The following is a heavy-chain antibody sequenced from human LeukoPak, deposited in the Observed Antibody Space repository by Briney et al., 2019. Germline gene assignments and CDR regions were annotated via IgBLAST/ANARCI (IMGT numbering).Heavy chain of an antibody. CDR3: ARDRNFNLYCSSTSCSCPWGAY. D-gene: IGHD2-2*01. CDR2: IIPILGTA. J-gene: IGHJ4*02. V-gene: IGHV1-69*11. CDR1: GGTFSSYA. Sequence: SVKVSCKASGGTFSSYAISWVRQAPGQGLEWMGRIIPILGTANYAQKFQGRVTITTDESTSTAYMELSSLRSEDTAVYYCARDRNFNLYCSSTSCSCPWGAYWGQGTLVTVSS.